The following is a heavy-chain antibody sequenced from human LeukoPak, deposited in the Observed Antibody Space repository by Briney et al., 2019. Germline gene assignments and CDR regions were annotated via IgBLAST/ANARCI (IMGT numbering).Heavy chain of an antibody. V-gene: IGHV3-23*01. J-gene: IGHJ4*02. Sequence: QSGGSLRLSCAASGFTFSSYAMSWVRQAPGKGLEWVSAISGSGGSTYYADSVKGRFTISRDNSKNTLYLQMNSLRAEDTAVYYCAKDHDYYDSSGYYPTFDYWGQGTLVTVSS. D-gene: IGHD3-22*01. CDR1: GFTFSSYA. CDR2: ISGSGGST. CDR3: AKDHDYYDSSGYYPTFDY.